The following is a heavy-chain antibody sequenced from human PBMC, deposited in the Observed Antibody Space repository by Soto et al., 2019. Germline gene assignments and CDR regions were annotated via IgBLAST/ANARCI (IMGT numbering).Heavy chain of an antibody. CDR2: INSVSGGA. Sequence: QVQLVQSGAEVKQPGASVRVSCKASGNTHTIYFIHWLRQAPGQGLEWMGWINSVSGGANYAPRFQGRVSMTMDTSPATAFMDLIGLRTDDTAVYYCARGGSDYDHWGQGTPVTVSS. CDR1: GNTHTIYF. J-gene: IGHJ5*02. D-gene: IGHD4-17*01. CDR3: ARGGSDYDH. V-gene: IGHV1-2*02.